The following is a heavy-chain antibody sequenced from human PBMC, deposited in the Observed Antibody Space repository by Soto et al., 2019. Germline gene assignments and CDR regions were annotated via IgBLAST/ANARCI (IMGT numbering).Heavy chain of an antibody. Sequence: GGSLRLSCAAPGFTFSDYYMSWIRQAPGKGLEWISYISTSGSSIYYADSVKGRFTISRDNAKNSLYLQMNSLRAEDTAVYYCARVHYYDSSGHYPPSLDYWGQGTLVTVSS. CDR1: GFTFSDYY. CDR3: ARVHYYDSSGHYPPSLDY. D-gene: IGHD3-22*01. J-gene: IGHJ4*02. CDR2: ISTSGSSI. V-gene: IGHV3-11*01.